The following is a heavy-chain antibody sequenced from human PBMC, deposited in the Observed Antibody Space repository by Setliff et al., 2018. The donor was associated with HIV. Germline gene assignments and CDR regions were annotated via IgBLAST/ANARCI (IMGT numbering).Heavy chain of an antibody. CDR3: ARVPVLPAPRFDY. V-gene: IGHV4-34*01. CDR2: INHSGST. CDR1: GGSFSGHY. D-gene: IGHD2-2*01. J-gene: IGHJ4*02. Sequence: PSETLSLTCAVYGGSFSGHYWSWIRQPPGKGLEWIGEINHSGSTNYNPSLKSRVTISVDTSKNQFSLRLSSLTAADTALYFCARVPVLPAPRFDYWGQGTLVTVSS.